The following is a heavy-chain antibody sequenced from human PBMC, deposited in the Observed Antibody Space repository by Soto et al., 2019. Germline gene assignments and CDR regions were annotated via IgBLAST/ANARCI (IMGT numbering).Heavy chain of an antibody. D-gene: IGHD6-13*01. CDR1: GYTLTELS. J-gene: IGHJ3*02. CDR2: FDPEDGET. V-gene: IGHV1-24*01. CDR3: ATDPGYSSSWYAFDI. Sequence: ASVKVSCKVSGYTLTELSMHWVRQAPGKGLEWMGGFDPEDGETIYAQKFQGRVTMTEDTSTDTAYMELSSLRSEDTAVYYCATDPGYSSSWYAFDIWGQGTMVTVSS.